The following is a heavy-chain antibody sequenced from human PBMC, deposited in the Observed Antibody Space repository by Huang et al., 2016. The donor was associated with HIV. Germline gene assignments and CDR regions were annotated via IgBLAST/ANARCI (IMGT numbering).Heavy chain of an antibody. D-gene: IGHD3-22*01. CDR1: GDSFTSLP. J-gene: IGHJ4*02. V-gene: IGHV1-69*01. Sequence: QVHLVQSGAEVKKPGSSVKVSCKASGDSFTSLPINWVRQAPGQGREWMGGLVPMLCSATYAQKFRGRVTISADESTSTSYMEWRRLRSDDTAMYYCATSTPMLGESGGWSGKVVITENVPYVDWGQGTLVTVSS. CDR3: ATSTPMLGESGGWSGKVVITENVPYVD. CDR2: LVPMLCSA.